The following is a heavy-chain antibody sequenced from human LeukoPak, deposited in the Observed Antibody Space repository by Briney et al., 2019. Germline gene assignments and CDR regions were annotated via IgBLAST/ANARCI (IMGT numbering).Heavy chain of an antibody. J-gene: IGHJ5*02. CDR2: INHSGST. D-gene: IGHD7-27*01. CDR3: ARGPWGWFDP. CDR1: GGSFSGYY. Sequence: PSVTLSLTCAVYGGSFSGYYWSWIRQPPGKGLEWIGEINHSGSTNYNPSLKSRVTISVDTSKNQFSLKLSSVTAADTAVYYCARGPWGWFDPWGQGTLVTVSS. V-gene: IGHV4-34*01.